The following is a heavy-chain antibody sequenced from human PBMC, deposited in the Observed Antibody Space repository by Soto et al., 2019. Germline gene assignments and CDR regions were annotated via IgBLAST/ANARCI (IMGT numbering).Heavy chain of an antibody. CDR2: IYYSGST. V-gene: IGHV4-61*01. Sequence: SETLSLTCTVSGGSVSSGSYYWSWIRQPPGKGLEWIGYIYYSGSTNYNPSLKSRVTISVDTSKNQFSLKLSSVTAADTAVYYCAREGGTYGYDYWGQGTLVTVSS. CDR1: GGSVSSGSYY. J-gene: IGHJ4*02. D-gene: IGHD5-18*01. CDR3: AREGGTYGYDY.